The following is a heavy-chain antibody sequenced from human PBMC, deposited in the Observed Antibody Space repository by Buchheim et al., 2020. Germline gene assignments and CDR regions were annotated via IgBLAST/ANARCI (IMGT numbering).Heavy chain of an antibody. D-gene: IGHD1-26*01. Sequence: EVQLVESGGGLVQPGGSLRLSCAASGFTFSSYSMNWVRQAPGKGLEWVSYISSSSTIYYADSVKGRFTISRDNAKNSLYLQMNSLRDEDTAVYYCASNAFGSYHGGGDYWGQGTL. V-gene: IGHV3-48*02. J-gene: IGHJ4*02. CDR2: ISSSSTI. CDR1: GFTFSSYS. CDR3: ASNAFGSYHGGGDY.